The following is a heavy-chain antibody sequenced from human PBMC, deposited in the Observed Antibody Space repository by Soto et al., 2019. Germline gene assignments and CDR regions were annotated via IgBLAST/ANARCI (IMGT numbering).Heavy chain of an antibody. CDR3: ARAMGAYDTSGYCSVYFDY. Sequence: SETLSLTCAVYGGSFSGYYWSWIRQPPGKGLEWIGEINHSGSTNYNPSLKSRVTISVDTSKNQFSLKLSSVTAADTAVYYCARAMGAYDTSGYCSVYFDYWGQGTLVTVSS. J-gene: IGHJ4*02. D-gene: IGHD3-22*01. CDR1: GGSFSGYY. V-gene: IGHV4-34*01. CDR2: INHSGST.